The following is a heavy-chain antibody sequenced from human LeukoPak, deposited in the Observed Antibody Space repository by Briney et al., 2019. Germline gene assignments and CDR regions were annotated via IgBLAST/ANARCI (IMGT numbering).Heavy chain of an antibody. Sequence: PGGSLRLSCAASGFTFSSYSMNWVRQAPGKGLEWVSSISSSSSYIYYADSVKGRFTISRDNAKNSLYLQMNSLRAEDTAVYYCARDPQYSSKWSDAFDLWGQGTMVTVSS. D-gene: IGHD6-13*01. CDR2: ISSSSSYI. CDR3: ARDPQYSSKWSDAFDL. CDR1: GFTFSSYS. V-gene: IGHV3-21*01. J-gene: IGHJ3*01.